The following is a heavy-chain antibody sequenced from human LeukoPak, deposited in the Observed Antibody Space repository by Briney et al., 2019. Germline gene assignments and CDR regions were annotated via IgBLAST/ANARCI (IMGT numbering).Heavy chain of an antibody. J-gene: IGHJ4*02. CDR3: AKGQHDYYDSSGYYFDY. CDR2: ISGSGGST. CDR1: GFTFSSYA. V-gene: IGHV3-23*01. D-gene: IGHD3-22*01. Sequence: GSLRLSCAASGFTFSSYAMSWVRQAPGKGLEWVSAISGSGGSTYYADSVKGRFTISRDNSKNTLYLQMNSLRAEDTAVYYCAKGQHDYYDSSGYYFDYWGQGTLVTVSS.